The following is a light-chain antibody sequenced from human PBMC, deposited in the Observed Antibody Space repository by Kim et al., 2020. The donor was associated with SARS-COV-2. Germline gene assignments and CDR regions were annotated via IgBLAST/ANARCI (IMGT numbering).Light chain of an antibody. J-gene: IGLJ2*01. CDR1: SSNMGNNY. CDR2: DNN. V-gene: IGLV1-51*01. Sequence: GQKCTISCSGSSSNMGNNYVSWYQQLPGTAPKLLIYDNNKRPSGIPDRFSGSKSGTSATLGITGLQTGDEADYYCGTWDSSLSAVVFGGGTHLTVL. CDR3: GTWDSSLSAVV.